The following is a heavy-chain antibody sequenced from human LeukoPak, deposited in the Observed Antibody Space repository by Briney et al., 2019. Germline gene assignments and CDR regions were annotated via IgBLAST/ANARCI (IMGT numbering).Heavy chain of an antibody. V-gene: IGHV4-39*01. Sequence: SETLSLTCTVSGGSISSSDYYWGWIRQPPGKGLEWIGSIHYSGNTYYNPSLKSRVTIFVDTSKNQFSLKLSSVTAADTAVYYCARPYSSGWWEDYWGQGTLVTVSS. CDR3: ARPYSSGWWEDY. J-gene: IGHJ4*02. D-gene: IGHD6-19*01. CDR1: GGSISSSDYY. CDR2: IHYSGNT.